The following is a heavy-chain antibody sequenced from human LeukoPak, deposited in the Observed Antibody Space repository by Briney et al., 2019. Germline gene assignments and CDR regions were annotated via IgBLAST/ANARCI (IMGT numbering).Heavy chain of an antibody. CDR2: ISSSSSYI. D-gene: IGHD3-10*01. Sequence: GGSLRLSCAASGFTFSSYRMNWVRQAPGKGLEWVSSISSSSSYIYYADAVKGRFPLCRDQDKNSLYLQMNSLRAEDTGVYYCAREGSLWFGELRLLEYNWFDPWGQGTLVTVSS. CDR3: AREGSLWFGELRLLEYNWFDP. J-gene: IGHJ5*02. V-gene: IGHV3-21*01. CDR1: GFTFSSYR.